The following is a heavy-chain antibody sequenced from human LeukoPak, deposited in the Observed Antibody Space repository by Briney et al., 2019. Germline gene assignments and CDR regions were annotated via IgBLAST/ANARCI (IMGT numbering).Heavy chain of an antibody. CDR2: ISYDGSNK. V-gene: IGHV3-30*03. CDR1: GFTFSSYG. J-gene: IGHJ4*02. D-gene: IGHD4-17*01. Sequence: GGSLRLSCAASGFTFSSYGMHWVRQAPGKGLEWVAVISYDGSNKYYADSVKGRFTISRDSSKNTLYLQMNSLRAEDTAVYYCATQGDYGDYVFDYWGQGTLVTVSS. CDR3: ATQGDYGDYVFDY.